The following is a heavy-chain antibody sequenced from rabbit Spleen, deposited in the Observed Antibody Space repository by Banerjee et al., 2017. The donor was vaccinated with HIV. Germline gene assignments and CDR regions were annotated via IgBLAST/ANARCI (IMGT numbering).Heavy chain of an antibody. Sequence: QEQLVESGGGLVQPEGSLTLTCKVSGFTLSAYWMCWVRQAPGKGLEWISCIAGSSSGFTYSATWAKGRFTISKTSSTTVTLQMTSLTVADTATYFCARDTGSSFSSYGMDLWGPGTLVTVS. V-gene: IGHV1S45*01. CDR3: ARDTGSSFSSYGMDL. CDR2: IAGSSSGFT. D-gene: IGHD8-1*01. J-gene: IGHJ6*01. CDR1: GFTLSAYW.